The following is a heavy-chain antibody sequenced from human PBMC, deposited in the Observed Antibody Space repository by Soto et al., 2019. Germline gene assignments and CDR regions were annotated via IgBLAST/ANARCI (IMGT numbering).Heavy chain of an antibody. V-gene: IGHV3-7*01. J-gene: IGHJ4*02. CDR2: IKQDGSDR. Sequence: EVQLVESGGGLVQPGGSLRLSCAASGFSLSDYWMNWVRQAPGKGLEWVAIIKQDGSDRYYVDSVKGRFTISRDNAKNSLYLQMSSLRAEDTALYYCARGRGWLHDYWGQGTLVTVSS. CDR3: ARGRGWLHDY. D-gene: IGHD6-19*01. CDR1: GFSLSDYW.